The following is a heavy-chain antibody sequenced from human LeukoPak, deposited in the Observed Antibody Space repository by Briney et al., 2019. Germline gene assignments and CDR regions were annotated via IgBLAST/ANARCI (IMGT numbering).Heavy chain of an antibody. Sequence: GSLRLSCAASGFTFSSYSMNWVRQAPGKGLEWVSSISSSSSYIYYADSVKGRFTISRDNAKNSLYLQMNSLRAEDTAVYYCGRIGRGSSPYGYYYMDVWGKGTTVTVFS. J-gene: IGHJ6*03. CDR2: ISSSSSYI. V-gene: IGHV3-21*01. CDR1: GFTFSSYS. CDR3: GRIGRGSSPYGYYYMDV. D-gene: IGHD6-6*01.